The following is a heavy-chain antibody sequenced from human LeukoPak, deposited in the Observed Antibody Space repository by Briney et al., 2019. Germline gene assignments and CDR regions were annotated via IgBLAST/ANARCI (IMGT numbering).Heavy chain of an antibody. CDR1: GFTFNSYW. D-gene: IGHD5-18*01. Sequence: PGGSLRLSCAASGFTFNSYWMHWVRQAPGKGLIWVSRINSDGSSTNYADSVKGRFTISRDNAKNTLYLQMNSLTAEDTAVYYCARQYNYGLDYWGQGTLVTVSS. CDR2: INSDGSST. V-gene: IGHV3-74*01. J-gene: IGHJ4*02. CDR3: ARQYNYGLDY.